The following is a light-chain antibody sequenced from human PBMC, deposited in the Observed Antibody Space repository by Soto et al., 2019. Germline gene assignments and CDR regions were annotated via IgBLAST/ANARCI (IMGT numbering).Light chain of an antibody. CDR2: DVS. CDR3: QQRSDWPLT. Sequence: IVLTQSPATVSLAPGERAALSGRASQSVTSYLAWYQQKPGQAPRLLIYDVSNRASGIPARFSGSGSETDFTLTISSLEPEDFAVYYCQQRSDWPLTFGQGTRLEIK. J-gene: IGKJ5*01. V-gene: IGKV3-11*01. CDR1: QSVTSY.